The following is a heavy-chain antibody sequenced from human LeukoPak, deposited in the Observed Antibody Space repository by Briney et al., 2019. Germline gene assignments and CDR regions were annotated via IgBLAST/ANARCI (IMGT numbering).Heavy chain of an antibody. CDR1: RYTPTELS. CDR3: ATDASRPAGNSGNQYYFDY. J-gene: IGHJ4*02. V-gene: IGHV1-24*01. Sequence: ASAKVSRKLSRYTPTELSMHWVRHAPGKRHERIGGFDPEDGETIYAQKFQGRVTMTEDTSTDTAYMELSSLRSEDTAVYYCATDASRPAGNSGNQYYFDYWGQGTLVTVSS. D-gene: IGHD1-14*01. CDR2: FDPEDGET.